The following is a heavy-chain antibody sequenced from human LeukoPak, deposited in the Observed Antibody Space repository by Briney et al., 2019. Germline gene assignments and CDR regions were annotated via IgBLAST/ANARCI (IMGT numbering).Heavy chain of an antibody. V-gene: IGHV4-39*07. CDR1: GGSISSSSYY. Sequence: SETLSLTCTVSGGSISSSSYYWGWIRQPPGKGLEWIGSIYYSGSTYYNPSLKSRVTISVDTSKNQFSLKLSSVTAADTAVYYCARDNGAAAGTFDYWGQGTLVTVSS. D-gene: IGHD6-13*01. J-gene: IGHJ4*02. CDR3: ARDNGAAAGTFDY. CDR2: IYYSGST.